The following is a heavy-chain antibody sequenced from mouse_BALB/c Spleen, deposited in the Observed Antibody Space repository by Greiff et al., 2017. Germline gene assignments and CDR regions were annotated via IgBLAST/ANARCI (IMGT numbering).Heavy chain of an antibody. CDR2: ILPGSGST. CDR3: ARSGDRAWFAY. D-gene: IGHD2-13*01. Sequence: VQLQQSGAELMKPGASVKISCKATGYTFSSYWIEWVKQRPGHGLEWIGEILPGSGSTNYNEKFKGKATFTADTSSNTAYMQLSSLTSEDSAVYYCARSGDRAWFAYWGQGTLVTVSA. J-gene: IGHJ3*01. V-gene: IGHV1-9*01. CDR1: GYTFSSYW.